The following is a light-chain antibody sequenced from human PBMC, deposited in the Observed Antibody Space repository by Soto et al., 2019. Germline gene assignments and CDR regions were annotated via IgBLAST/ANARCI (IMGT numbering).Light chain of an antibody. CDR1: TSNIGTYF. CDR2: NSD. CDR3: AAWDDRLSGV. V-gene: IGLV1-47*01. J-gene: IGLJ3*02. Sequence: QSVLTQPPSASGTPGQRVTISCSGSTSNIGTYFVYWYQHLPGTAPKLLIYNSDQRPSGVPGRFSGAKSATSASLVISGLRAEDEADYYWAAWDDRLSGVFGGGTKLTVL.